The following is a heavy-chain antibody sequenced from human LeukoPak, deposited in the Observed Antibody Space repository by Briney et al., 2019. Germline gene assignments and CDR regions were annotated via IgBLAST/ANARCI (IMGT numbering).Heavy chain of an antibody. V-gene: IGHV3-53*01. CDR2: IYNDGNT. J-gene: IGHJ6*04. CDR3: ARDREVVTARAQMDV. Sequence: PGGSLRLSCAVSGLTVSSNHMSWVRQAPGKGLEWVSVIYNDGNTYYTDSVKGRFTTSRDNSKNTVFLQMNSLRAEDSAIYYCARDREVVTARAQMDVWGKGTTVTVSS. D-gene: IGHD2-21*02. CDR1: GLTVSSNH.